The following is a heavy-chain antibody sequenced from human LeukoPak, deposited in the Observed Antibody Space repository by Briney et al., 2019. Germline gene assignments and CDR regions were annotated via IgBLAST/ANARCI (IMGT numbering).Heavy chain of an antibody. CDR2: IKESGDIT. CDR3: AKYCSGATCSGY. D-gene: IGHD2-15*01. Sequence: GGSLRLSCAASGFTFSSYSMCWVRQAPGTGPEWVSGIKESGDITYYADSVKGRFTISRDNSKNTLYLQMNSLRAEDTAKYYCAKYCSGATCSGYWGQGTLVTVSS. V-gene: IGHV3-23*01. J-gene: IGHJ4*02. CDR1: GFTFSSYS.